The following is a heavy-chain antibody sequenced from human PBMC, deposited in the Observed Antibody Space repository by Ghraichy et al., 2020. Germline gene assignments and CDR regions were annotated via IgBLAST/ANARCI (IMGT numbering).Heavy chain of an antibody. Sequence: GGSLRLSCAASGFTFSNYAMHWVRQTPGKGLEWVAFIRYDGTYENYADSVKDRFTISRDNSKNTLFLQMNSLRAEDTAVYYCAKDRLGDLSGYSGMDVWGQGTTVTVSS. D-gene: IGHD3-16*02. CDR1: GFTFSNYA. V-gene: IGHV3-30*02. CDR3: AKDRLGDLSGYSGMDV. CDR2: IRYDGTYE. J-gene: IGHJ6*02.